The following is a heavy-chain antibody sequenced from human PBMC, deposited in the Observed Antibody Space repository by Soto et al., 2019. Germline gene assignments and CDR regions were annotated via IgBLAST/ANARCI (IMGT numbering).Heavy chain of an antibody. D-gene: IGHD1-26*01. J-gene: IGHJ4*02. CDR3: ARQSGGYGQRNFDY. CDR1: GDSISSGSYY. V-gene: IGHV4-39*01. CDR2: MFYSGST. Sequence: QLQLQESGPGLVKPSDTLSLTCTVSGDSISSGSYYWGWIRQPPRKGMEWVGSMFYSGSTYYSPSLKSRLTMSVDTSKNQFSLMLNSLTAADTASYYCARQSGGYGQRNFDYRGQGTLVTVSS.